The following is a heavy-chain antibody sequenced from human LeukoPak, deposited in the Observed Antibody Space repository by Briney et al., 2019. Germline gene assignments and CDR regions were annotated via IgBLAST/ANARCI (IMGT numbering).Heavy chain of an antibody. J-gene: IGHJ4*02. CDR2: IIPIFGTA. Sequence: GASVKVSCNASGGTFSSYAISWVRQAPGQGLEWMGGIIPIFGTANYAQKFQGRVTITTDESTSTAYMELSSLRSEDTAVYYCARGPSGDYFDYWGQGTLVTVST. CDR1: GGTFSSYA. V-gene: IGHV1-69*05. D-gene: IGHD4-17*01. CDR3: ARGPSGDYFDY.